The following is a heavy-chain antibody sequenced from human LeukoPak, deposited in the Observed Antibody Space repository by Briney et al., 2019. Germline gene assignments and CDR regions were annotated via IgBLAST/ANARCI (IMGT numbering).Heavy chain of an antibody. Sequence: ASVKVSCKASGYTFTGYYMHWVRQAPGQGLEWMGWINPNSGGTNYAQKFQGRVTMTRDTSISTAYMELSRLRSDDTAVYYCAREWWDSSSSSPTLGYWGQGTLVTVSS. J-gene: IGHJ4*02. CDR3: AREWWDSSSSSPTLGY. V-gene: IGHV1-2*02. D-gene: IGHD6-6*01. CDR2: INPNSGGT. CDR1: GYTFTGYY.